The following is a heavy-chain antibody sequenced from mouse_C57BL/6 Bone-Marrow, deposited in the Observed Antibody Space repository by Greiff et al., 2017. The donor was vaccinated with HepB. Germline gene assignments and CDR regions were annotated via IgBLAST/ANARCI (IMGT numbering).Heavy chain of an antibody. Sequence: LVEFGAELVRPGASVKLSCTASGFNIKDDYMHWVKQRPEQGLEWIGWIDPENGDTEYASKFQGKATITADTSSNTAYLQLSSLTSEDTAVYYCTRRGNYVFYYFDYWGQGTTLTVSS. CDR3: TRRGNYVFYYFDY. J-gene: IGHJ2*01. V-gene: IGHV14-4*01. D-gene: IGHD2-1*01. CDR2: IDPENGDT. CDR1: GFNIKDDY.